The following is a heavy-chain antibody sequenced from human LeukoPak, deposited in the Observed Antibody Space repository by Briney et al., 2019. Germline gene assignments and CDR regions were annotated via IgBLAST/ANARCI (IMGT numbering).Heavy chain of an antibody. D-gene: IGHD1-20*01. CDR3: ARGNWNEYFDY. CDR1: GFTFSSYG. J-gene: IGHJ4*02. V-gene: IGHV3-30*03. Sequence: QPGRSLRLSCAASGFTFSSYGMHWVRQAPGKGLEWVAVISYDGSNKYYADSVKGRFTISRDNSKNTLYLQMNSLRAEDTAVYYCARGNWNEYFDYWGQGTLVTVSS. CDR2: ISYDGSNK.